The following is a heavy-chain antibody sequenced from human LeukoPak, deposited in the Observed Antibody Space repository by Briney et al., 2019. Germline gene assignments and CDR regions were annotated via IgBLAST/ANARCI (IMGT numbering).Heavy chain of an antibody. J-gene: IGHJ3*02. Sequence: SETLSLTCTVSGGSINSGNYYWSWTRQYPGKGLEWIGYIPYSGSTYYNPSLKSRVTISVDTSKNQFSLKLNSVTAADTAVYYCARDAYYDSSGYRKDAFDIWGQGTMVTVSS. V-gene: IGHV4-31*03. CDR3: ARDAYYDSSGYRKDAFDI. CDR2: IPYSGST. D-gene: IGHD3-22*01. CDR1: GGSINSGNYY.